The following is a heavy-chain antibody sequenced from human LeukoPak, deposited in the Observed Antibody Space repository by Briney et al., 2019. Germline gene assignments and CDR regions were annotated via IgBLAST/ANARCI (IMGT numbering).Heavy chain of an antibody. D-gene: IGHD3-3*01. CDR2: IIPILGIA. CDR1: GGTFSSDT. Sequence: SVKVSCKXSGGTFSSDTISWVRQAPGQGLEWMGRIIPILGIANYSQKFQGRVTITADKSTSTAYMELSSLRSEDTAVYYCARAVYYDFWSGYAFDIWGQGTMVTVSS. V-gene: IGHV1-69*02. CDR3: ARAVYYDFWSGYAFDI. J-gene: IGHJ3*02.